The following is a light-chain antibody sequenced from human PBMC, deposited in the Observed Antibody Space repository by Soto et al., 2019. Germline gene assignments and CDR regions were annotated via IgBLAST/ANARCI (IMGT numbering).Light chain of an antibody. CDR2: GAS. CDR1: QSVSSSY. V-gene: IGKV3-20*01. J-gene: IGKJ2*01. CDR3: QQYASSPYT. Sequence: ELVLTQSPGTLSLSPGERATLSCRASQSVSSSYLAWYQQKPGQAPRLLIYGASNRATGIPDRFSGSGSGTDFTLTITTLEPEDSAVYFCQQYASSPYTVGQGTKVDI.